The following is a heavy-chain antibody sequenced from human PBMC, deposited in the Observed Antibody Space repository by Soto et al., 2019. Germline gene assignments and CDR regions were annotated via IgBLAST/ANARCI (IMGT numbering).Heavy chain of an antibody. CDR2: FDPEDGET. CDR1: GYTLTELS. J-gene: IGHJ4*02. V-gene: IGHV1-24*01. CDR3: ATDLPGIAAAGLRTMDY. D-gene: IGHD6-13*01. Sequence: ASVKVSCKVSGYTLTELSRHWVRQAPGKGLEWMGGFDPEDGETIYAQKFQGRVTMTEDTSTDTAYMELSSLRSEDTAVYYCATDLPGIAAAGLRTMDYWGQGTLVTVSS.